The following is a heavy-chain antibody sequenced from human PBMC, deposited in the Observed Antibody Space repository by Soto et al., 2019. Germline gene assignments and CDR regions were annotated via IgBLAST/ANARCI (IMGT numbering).Heavy chain of an antibody. CDR2: IYYSGST. Sequence: SETLSLTCTVSGGSISSYYWSWIRQPPGKGLEWIGYIYYSGSTNYNPSLKSRVTISVDTSKNQFSLKLSSVTAADTAVYYCARDSVAAAGTGAFDIWGQGTMVTVSS. V-gene: IGHV4-59*01. CDR3: ARDSVAAAGTGAFDI. D-gene: IGHD6-13*01. J-gene: IGHJ3*02. CDR1: GGSISSYY.